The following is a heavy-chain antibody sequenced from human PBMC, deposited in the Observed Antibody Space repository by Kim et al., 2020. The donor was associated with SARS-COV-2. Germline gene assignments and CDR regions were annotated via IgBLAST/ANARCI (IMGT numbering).Heavy chain of an antibody. D-gene: IGHD5-12*01. J-gene: IGHJ2*01. CDR2: IYPGDSDP. Sequence: GESLKISCQGSGFNFISYRIGWVRQMPGRGLEWMGIIYPGDSDPIYSPSFHGQVTISADKSIGAAYLQWSGLKASDTALYYCARLRRNGYTFDWYFDLWGRGTLVTVSS. CDR1: GFNFISYR. CDR3: ARLRRNGYTFDWYFDL. V-gene: IGHV5-51*01.